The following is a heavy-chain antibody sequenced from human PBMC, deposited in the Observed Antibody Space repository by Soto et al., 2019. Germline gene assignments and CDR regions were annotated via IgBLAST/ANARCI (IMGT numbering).Heavy chain of an antibody. CDR3: AQTERSNYDFDI. Sequence: GGSLRLSCAASGFTFDDYTMHWVRQAPGKGLEWVSLISWDGGSTYYADSVKGRFTISRDNSKNSLYLQMNSLRTEDTALYYCAQTERSNYDFDIWGQGTMVTVSS. CDR2: ISWDGGST. D-gene: IGHD2-8*01. CDR1: GFTFDDYT. J-gene: IGHJ3*02. V-gene: IGHV3-43*01.